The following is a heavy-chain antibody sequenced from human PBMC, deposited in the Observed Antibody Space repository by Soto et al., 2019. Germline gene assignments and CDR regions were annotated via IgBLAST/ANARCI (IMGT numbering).Heavy chain of an antibody. CDR3: ARIPRRIAAAHNWFDP. Sequence: APVKVSCKASGYTFTSYGISWVRQAPGRGLEWMGWISAYNGNTNYAQKLQGRVTMTTDTSTSTAYMELRSLRSDDTAVYYCARIPRRIAAAHNWFDPWGQGTLVTVSS. CDR1: GYTFTSYG. V-gene: IGHV1-18*04. CDR2: ISAYNGNT. D-gene: IGHD6-13*01. J-gene: IGHJ5*02.